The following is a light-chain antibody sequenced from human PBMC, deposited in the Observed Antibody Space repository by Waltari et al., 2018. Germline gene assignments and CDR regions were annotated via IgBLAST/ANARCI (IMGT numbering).Light chain of an antibody. Sequence: DIQMTQSPSTVSASVGDRVTITCRTSQNIGPWLAWYQQKPGRAPNLLIYRASILQSGVPSRFSGSGSGTEFTLTITSLQSDDIATYYCQQYESSSPYTFGPGTKLEIK. CDR3: QQYESSSPYT. J-gene: IGKJ2*01. CDR2: RAS. CDR1: QNIGPW. V-gene: IGKV1-5*03.